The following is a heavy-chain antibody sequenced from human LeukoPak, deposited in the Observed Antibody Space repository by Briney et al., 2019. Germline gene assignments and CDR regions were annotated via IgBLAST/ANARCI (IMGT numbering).Heavy chain of an antibody. Sequence: SVKVSCKASGGTFSSYAISWVRQAPGQGLEWMGGIIPIFGTANYAQKFQGRVTITADESTSTAYMELSSLRSEDTAVYYCVRNQQAYCGGDCYQYYFDYWGQGTLVTVSS. J-gene: IGHJ4*02. V-gene: IGHV1-69*13. D-gene: IGHD2-21*01. CDR3: VRNQQAYCGGDCYQYYFDY. CDR2: IIPIFGTA. CDR1: GGTFSSYA.